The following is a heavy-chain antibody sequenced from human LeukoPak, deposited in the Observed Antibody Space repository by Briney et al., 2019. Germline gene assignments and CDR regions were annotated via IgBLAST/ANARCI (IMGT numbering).Heavy chain of an antibody. D-gene: IGHD3-10*01. CDR2: IASSASYI. CDR3: ARGDAYGF. J-gene: IGHJ4*02. V-gene: IGHV3-21*01. CDR1: GFTFNSYN. Sequence: PGGSLRLSCAASGFTFNSYNMNWVRQAPGKGLEWVSSIASSASYIYYADSVKGRFTISRDNAKNSLYLQLNSLRAEDTDIYYCARGDAYGFWGQGTLVTVSS.